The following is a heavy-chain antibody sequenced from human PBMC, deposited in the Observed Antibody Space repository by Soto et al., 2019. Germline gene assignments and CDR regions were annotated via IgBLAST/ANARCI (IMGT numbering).Heavy chain of an antibody. D-gene: IGHD2-8*01. V-gene: IGHV3-48*02. CDR3: ARDNGMAASFDP. CDR1: GFAFSTYS. CDR2: ISFSSTTI. J-gene: IGHJ5*02. Sequence: GGSLRLSCAASGFAFSTYSMNWVRQAPGKGLEWVSYISFSSTTIFYADSVRGRFTISRDNAKNSLYLQMNTLRDEDTAVYYCARDNGMAASFDPWGQGTLVTVSS.